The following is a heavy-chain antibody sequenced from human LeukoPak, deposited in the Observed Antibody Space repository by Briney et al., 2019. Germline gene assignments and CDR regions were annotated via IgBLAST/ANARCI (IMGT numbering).Heavy chain of an antibody. CDR3: ARGYYDFWSGYYYGYYGMDV. V-gene: IGHV1-2*02. J-gene: IGHJ6*02. D-gene: IGHD3-3*01. CDR1: GYTLTGYY. Sequence: ASVKVSCKASGYTLTGYYMHWVRQAPGQGLEWMGWINPNSGGTNYAQKFQGRVTMTRDTSISTAYMELSRLRSDDTAVYYCARGYYDFWSGYYYGYYGMDVWGQGTTVTVSS. CDR2: INPNSGGT.